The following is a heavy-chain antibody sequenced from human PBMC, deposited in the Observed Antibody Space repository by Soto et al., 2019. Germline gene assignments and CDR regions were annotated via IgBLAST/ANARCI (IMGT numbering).Heavy chain of an antibody. Sequence: GGSLRLSCAASGFTFSNYSMSWVRQAPGKGLEWVSTVSASGGSTYYAAPVKGRFTLSRDNSKNTLYVQMNSLRAEDTAVYYCARDDYFESRGYSYWGHGTRVTVSS. CDR3: ARDDYFESRGYSY. CDR2: VSASGGST. D-gene: IGHD3-22*01. J-gene: IGHJ4*01. V-gene: IGHV3-23*01. CDR1: GFTFSNYS.